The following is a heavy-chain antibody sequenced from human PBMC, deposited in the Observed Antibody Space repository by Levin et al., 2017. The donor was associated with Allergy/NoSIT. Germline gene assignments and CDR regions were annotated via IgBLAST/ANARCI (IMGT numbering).Heavy chain of an antibody. CDR1: GGSISSSSYY. CDR2: IYYSGST. V-gene: IGHV4-39*01. D-gene: IGHD3-9*01. CDR3: ARHRGDYDILTGDAFDI. J-gene: IGHJ3*02. Sequence: PSETLSLTCTVSGGSISSSSYYWGWIRQPPGKGLEWIGSIYYSGSTYYNPSLKSRVTISVDTSKNQFSPKLSSVTAADTAVYYCARHRGDYDILTGDAFDIWGQGTMVTVSS.